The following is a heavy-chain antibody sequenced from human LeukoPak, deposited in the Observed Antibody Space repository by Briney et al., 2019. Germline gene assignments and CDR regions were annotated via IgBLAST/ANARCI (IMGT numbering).Heavy chain of an antibody. D-gene: IGHD3-22*01. J-gene: IGHJ4*02. CDR3: AKAGTRYYYDSSGYFDY. V-gene: IGHV3-33*06. Sequence: PGGSLRLSCAASGFTFSSYGMHWVRQAPGKGLEWVAVIWYDGSNKYYADSVKGRFTISRDNSKDTLYLQMNSLRAEDTAAYYRAKAGTRYYYDSSGYFDYWREGTPVTVSS. CDR2: IWYDGSNK. CDR1: GFTFSSYG.